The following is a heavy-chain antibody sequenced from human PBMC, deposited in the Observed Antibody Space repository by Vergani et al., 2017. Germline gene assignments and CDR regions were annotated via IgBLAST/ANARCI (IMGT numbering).Heavy chain of an antibody. V-gene: IGHV4-34*01. J-gene: IGHJ6*03. D-gene: IGHD4-11*01. CDR3: ARVNTETNGHLYYYYYMDV. Sequence: QVQLQQWGGGLLKPSETLSLTCVVNGGSFTSYHWTWIRQSPGEGLEWVGDIDHTGRPDSNPSLKSRLTMSVDKSRNQFSLTLNSVTATDTEIYFCARVNTETNGHLYYYYYMDVWGQGTAVTVS. CDR1: GGSFTSYH. CDR2: IDHTGRP.